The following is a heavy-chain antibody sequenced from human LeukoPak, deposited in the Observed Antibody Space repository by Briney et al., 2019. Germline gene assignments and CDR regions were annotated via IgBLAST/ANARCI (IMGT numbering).Heavy chain of an antibody. CDR3: ARRGVFGSDNYFEY. D-gene: IGHD3-10*01. CDR2: VYYSGST. CDR1: GASVYSGDYY. J-gene: IGHJ4*01. V-gene: IGHV4-39*01. Sequence: LETLSLTCSVLGASVYSGDYYWVWIRQPPGKGLEYIGAVYYSGSTFDNPSLSGRITMSVDTSKNQFSLNLASVTATDTAVHYCARRGVFGSDNYFEYWGQGILVIVSS.